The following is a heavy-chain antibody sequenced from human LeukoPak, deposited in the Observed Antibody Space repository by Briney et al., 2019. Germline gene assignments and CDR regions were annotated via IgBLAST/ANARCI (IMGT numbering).Heavy chain of an antibody. J-gene: IGHJ4*02. CDR1: GYTFATYD. CDR2: VSAYIGNT. V-gene: IGHV1-18*01. CDR3: ARGQVYLDY. Sequence: ASVKVSCKTSGYTFATYDITWVQQAPGQGLEWMGWVSAYIGNTFYAQNLQDRVTMTTDASTSTAYMELRNLESDDTAVYYCARGQVYLDYWGQGALVTVSS.